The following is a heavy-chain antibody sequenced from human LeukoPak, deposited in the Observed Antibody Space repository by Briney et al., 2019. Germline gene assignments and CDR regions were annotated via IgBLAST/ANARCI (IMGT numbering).Heavy chain of an antibody. Sequence: GGSLRLSCAASGFTFSSYAMTWVRQAPGKGLEWVSTVSGGGGSTYYAGSVKGRFTISRDNSKNTLYLQMNSLRAEDTAVYYCAKRVGTQTSPFDYWGQGTLVTVSS. D-gene: IGHD4-23*01. V-gene: IGHV3-23*01. CDR3: AKRVGTQTSPFDY. CDR1: GFTFSSYA. J-gene: IGHJ4*02. CDR2: VSGGGGST.